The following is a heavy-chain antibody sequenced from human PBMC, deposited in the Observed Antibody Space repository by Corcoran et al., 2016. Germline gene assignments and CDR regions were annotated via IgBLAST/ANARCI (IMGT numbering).Heavy chain of an antibody. CDR1: GFTFSTYW. V-gene: IGHV3-74*01. CDR3: ARVEGNYDTSGYSI. J-gene: IGHJ4*02. D-gene: IGHD3-22*01. Sequence: EVQLVESGGGLVQPGGSLRLSCAASGFTFSTYWMHWVRQAPGKGLVWVSRMNSDGSSISYADSVKGRFTISRDNAKNTLYLQMNSLGGEDTAVYYCARVEGNYDTSGYSIWGQGTLVTVSS. CDR2: MNSDGSSI.